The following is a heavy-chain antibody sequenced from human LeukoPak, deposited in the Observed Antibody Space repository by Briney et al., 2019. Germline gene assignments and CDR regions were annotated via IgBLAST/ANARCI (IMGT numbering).Heavy chain of an antibody. Sequence: SETLSLTCTVSGGSISSGSYCWGWIRQPPGTGLEWFVNVYYNGNTAYNPSLTSRLTISIDTSKSQLSLRLNSVTAADTAVYYCARVGWGDAAAHPNWLDPWGQGTLVTVSS. CDR3: ARVGWGDAAAHPNWLDP. V-gene: IGHV4-39*07. CDR2: VYYNGNT. D-gene: IGHD3-10*01. J-gene: IGHJ5*02. CDR1: GGSISSGSYC.